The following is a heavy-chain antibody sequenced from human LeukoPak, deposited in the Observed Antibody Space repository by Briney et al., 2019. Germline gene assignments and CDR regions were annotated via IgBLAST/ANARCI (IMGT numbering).Heavy chain of an antibody. CDR1: GFTLSSYE. Sequence: PGGSLRLSCAASGFTLSSYEMNWVRQAPGNGLEWVSYISSSGSTIYYADSVKGRFTISRDNAKNSLYLQMNSLRAEDTAVYYCASGSGSYYEFDYCGQGTLVTVSS. V-gene: IGHV3-48*03. CDR2: ISSSGSTI. D-gene: IGHD3-10*01. J-gene: IGHJ4*02. CDR3: ASGSGSYYEFDY.